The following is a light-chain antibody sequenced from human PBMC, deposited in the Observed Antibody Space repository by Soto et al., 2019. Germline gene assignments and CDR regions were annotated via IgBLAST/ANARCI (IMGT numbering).Light chain of an antibody. CDR1: QDISSW. V-gene: IGKV1-12*01. J-gene: IGKJ5*01. Sequence: DIQMTQSPSSVSASVGDRVTITCRASQDISSWLAWYQQKPGKAPKIMIYAASSLQGGVPSRFSGSGSGTEFTLTISSLQPEDFATYYCQQASSFPPTFGQGNDWRL. CDR2: AAS. CDR3: QQASSFPPT.